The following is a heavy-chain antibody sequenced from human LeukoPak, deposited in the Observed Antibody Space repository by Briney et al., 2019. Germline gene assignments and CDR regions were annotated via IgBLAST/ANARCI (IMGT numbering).Heavy chain of an antibody. Sequence: ASVKVSCKASGGTFSSYAISWVRQAPGQGLEWMGRIIPILGIANYAQKFQGRVTITADKSTSTAYMELSSLRSEDTAVYYCARAVVVVPAGPFLFFDYWGQGTLVTVSS. CDR2: IIPILGIA. CDR3: ARAVVVVPAGPFLFFDY. V-gene: IGHV1-69*04. J-gene: IGHJ4*02. CDR1: GGTFSSYA. D-gene: IGHD2-2*01.